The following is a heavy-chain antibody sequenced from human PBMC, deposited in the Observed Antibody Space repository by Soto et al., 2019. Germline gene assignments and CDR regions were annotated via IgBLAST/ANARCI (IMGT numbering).Heavy chain of an antibody. CDR1: GYSVSSNSAA. D-gene: IGHD2-15*01. V-gene: IGHV6-1*01. CDR2: TYYSSKWYN. J-gene: IGHJ5*02. Sequence: PSQTLSLTCAISGYSVSSNSAALNWIRQSPSRGLEWLVRTYYSSKWYNDYAVSVKSRITINPDTSKNQFYLQLNSVTPEDTAVYYCEREGGIVANWFDPWGQGTLVNRLL. CDR3: EREGGIVANWFDP.